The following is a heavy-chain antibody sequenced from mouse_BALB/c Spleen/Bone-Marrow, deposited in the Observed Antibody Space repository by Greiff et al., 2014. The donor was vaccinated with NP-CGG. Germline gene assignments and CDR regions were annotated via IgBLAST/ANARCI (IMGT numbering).Heavy chain of an antibody. Sequence: VQLQESGAELVKPGAPVKLSCKASGYTFTSYWMNWVKQRPGRGLEWIGRIDPSDSETHYNQKFKGKATLTVDKSSSTAYIQLSSLTSEDSAVYYCARSHGYYPYWYFDVWGAGTTVTVSS. V-gene: IGHV1-69*02. J-gene: IGHJ1*01. D-gene: IGHD2-3*01. CDR3: ARSHGYYPYWYFDV. CDR1: GYTFTSYW. CDR2: IDPSDSET.